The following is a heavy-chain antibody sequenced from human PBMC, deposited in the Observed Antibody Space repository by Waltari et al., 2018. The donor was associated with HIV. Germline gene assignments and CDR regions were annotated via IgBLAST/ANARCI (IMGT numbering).Heavy chain of an antibody. CDR1: GFAFSISA. CDR2: ISGSGDNR. Sequence: EVQLLESGGGLVQPGGSLRLSCRASGFAFSISAMNGVRQAPGKWWEWVSGISGSGDNRYYADSVKGRFTISRDNSKNKVFLQMKSLRPEDTAFYYCTKDPVTAVGNINWFDPWGQGTLVTVSS. V-gene: IGHV3-23*01. J-gene: IGHJ5*02. CDR3: TKDPVTAVGNINWFDP. D-gene: IGHD6-13*01.